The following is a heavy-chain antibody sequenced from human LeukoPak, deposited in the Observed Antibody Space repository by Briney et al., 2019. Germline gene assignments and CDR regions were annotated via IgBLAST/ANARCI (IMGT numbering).Heavy chain of an antibody. CDR2: ISGSGGST. CDR3: AKVAYYYDSSGYYYGYYFDY. J-gene: IGHJ4*02. D-gene: IGHD3-22*01. CDR1: GFTFSSYA. Sequence: PGGSLRLSCAASGFTFSSYAMSRVRQAPGKGLEWVSAISGSGGSTYYADSVKGRFTISRDSSKNTLYLQMNSLRAEDTAVYYCAKVAYYYDSSGYYYGYYFDYWGQGTLVTVSS. V-gene: IGHV3-23*01.